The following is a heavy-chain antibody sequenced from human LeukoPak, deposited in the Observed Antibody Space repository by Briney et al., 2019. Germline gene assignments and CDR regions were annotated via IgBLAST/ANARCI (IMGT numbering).Heavy chain of an antibody. CDR3: ARMGPEMATIRDY. D-gene: IGHD5-24*01. J-gene: IGHJ4*02. V-gene: IGHV4-34*01. CDR1: GGSFSGYY. CDR2: INHSGST. Sequence: SETLSLTCAVYGGSFSGYYWSWSRQPPAKGLEWIGEINHSGSTNYNPSLTSRVTISVDTSENQFSLKLMSVTAADTAVYYCARMGPEMATIRDYWGQGTLVTVSS.